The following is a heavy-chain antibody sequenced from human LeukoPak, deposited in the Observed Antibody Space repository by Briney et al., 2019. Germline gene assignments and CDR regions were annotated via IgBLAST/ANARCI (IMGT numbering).Heavy chain of an antibody. V-gene: IGHV3-74*01. D-gene: IGHD6-19*01. CDR1: GFTFSDYW. CDR3: AREGSGWPFDY. J-gene: IGHJ4*02. CDR2: INPDGSDI. Sequence: PGGSLRLSCAASGFTFSDYWMHWVRQTPGRGLVWVSRINPDGSDILYADSVKGRFSISRDNAKNMLYLQLNSLRAEDTAVYYCAREGSGWPFDYWGQGTLVTVSS.